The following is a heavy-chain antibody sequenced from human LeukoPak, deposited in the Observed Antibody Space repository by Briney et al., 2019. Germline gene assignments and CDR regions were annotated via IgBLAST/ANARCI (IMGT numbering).Heavy chain of an antibody. CDR2: IWYDGSNK. Sequence: GGSLRLSCAASGFTFSSYGMHWVRQAPGKGLEWVAVIWYDGSNKYYADSVKGRFTISRDNSKNTLYLQMNSLRAEDTAVYYCAREVAYYYDSSGYYYGRYFDYWGQGTLVTVSS. D-gene: IGHD3-22*01. V-gene: IGHV3-33*01. CDR1: GFTFSSYG. CDR3: AREVAYYYDSSGYYYGRYFDY. J-gene: IGHJ4*02.